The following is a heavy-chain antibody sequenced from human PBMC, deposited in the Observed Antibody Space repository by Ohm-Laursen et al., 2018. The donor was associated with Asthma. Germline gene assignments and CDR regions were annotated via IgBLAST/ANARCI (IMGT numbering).Heavy chain of an antibody. CDR3: AREGDLMSGHAFDF. D-gene: IGHD3-3*01. V-gene: IGHV1-3*01. J-gene: IGHJ4*02. CDR1: GYTFTRFA. CDR2: INAGNGNT. Sequence: ASVKVSCKASGYTFTRFAMHWVRQAPGQRPEWMGWINAGNGNTKYSQKFQGRVTFTSDTSARTASMELSSLRSEDTAVYYCAREGDLMSGHAFDFWGEGTLVTVTP.